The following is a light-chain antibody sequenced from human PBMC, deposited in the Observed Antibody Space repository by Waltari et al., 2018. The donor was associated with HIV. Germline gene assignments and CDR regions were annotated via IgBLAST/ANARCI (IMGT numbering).Light chain of an antibody. J-gene: IGKJ1*01. Sequence: EILLTQSPATLSVSPGERATLSCKARQSVSTNLAWYQRKPGQPPRLLIYGASTRATGIPARFSGSGSGTEFTLTIGSLQSEDFAVYFCQQYNNWPGTFGQGTKVEIK. V-gene: IGKV3-15*01. CDR2: GAS. CDR3: QQYNNWPGT. CDR1: QSVSTN.